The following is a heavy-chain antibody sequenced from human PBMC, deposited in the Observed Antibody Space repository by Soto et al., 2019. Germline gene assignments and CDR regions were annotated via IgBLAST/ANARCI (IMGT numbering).Heavy chain of an antibody. J-gene: IGHJ4*02. D-gene: IGHD1-1*01. CDR2: IWYDGSNK. CDR1: GFTFSSYG. V-gene: IGHV3-33*01. CDR3: ARVDWNDVLAFDY. Sequence: GGSLRLSCAASGFTFSSYGMHWVRQAPGKGLEWVAVIWYDGSNKYYADSVKGRFTISRDNSKNTLYLQMNSLRAEDTAVYYCARVDWNDVLAFDYWGQGTLVTVSS.